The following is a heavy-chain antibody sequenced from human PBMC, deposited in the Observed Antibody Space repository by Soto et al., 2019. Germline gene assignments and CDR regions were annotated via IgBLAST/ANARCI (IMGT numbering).Heavy chain of an antibody. CDR1: GFTFSSYS. V-gene: IGHV3-21*01. CDR3: ARDKTSTLSSGTSFDY. J-gene: IGHJ4*02. Sequence: GGSLRLSCAASGFTFSSYSMNWVRQAPGKGLEWVSFISSSSSYIYYADSVKGRFTISRDNAKNSLYLQMNSLRAEDTAVYYCARDKTSTLSSGTSFDYWGQGTLVTVSS. CDR2: ISSSSSYI. D-gene: IGHD6-19*01.